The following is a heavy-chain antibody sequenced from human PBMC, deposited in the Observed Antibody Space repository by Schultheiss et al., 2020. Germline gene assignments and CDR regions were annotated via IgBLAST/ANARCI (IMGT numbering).Heavy chain of an antibody. CDR2: IYTSGST. CDR1: GGSISSSSYY. V-gene: IGHV4-61*02. Sequence: SQTLSLTCTVSGGSISSSSYYWSWIRQPAGKGLEWIGRIYTSGSTNYNPSLKSRVTISVDTSKNQFSLKLSSVTAADTAVYYCATKRFDYWGQGTLVTVSS. J-gene: IGHJ4*02. CDR3: ATKRFDY.